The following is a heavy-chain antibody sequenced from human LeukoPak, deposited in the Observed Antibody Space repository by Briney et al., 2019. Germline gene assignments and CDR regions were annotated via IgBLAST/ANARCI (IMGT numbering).Heavy chain of an antibody. CDR1: GGSFSGYY. CDR3: ASYQLLFKEFDY. CDR2: INHSGGT. J-gene: IGHJ4*02. D-gene: IGHD2-2*01. V-gene: IGHV4-34*01. Sequence: SETLSLTCAVYGGSFSGYYWSWIRQSPGKGLEWIGEINHSGGTNYNPSLKSRVTISVDRSKNQFSLKLSSVTAADTAVYYCASYQLLFKEFDYWGQGTLVTVSS.